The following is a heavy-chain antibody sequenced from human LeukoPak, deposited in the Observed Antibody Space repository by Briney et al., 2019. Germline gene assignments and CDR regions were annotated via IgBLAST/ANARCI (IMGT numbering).Heavy chain of an antibody. D-gene: IGHD5-12*01. V-gene: IGHV4-30-4*01. J-gene: IGHJ4*02. CDR1: GGSISSGEYY. CDR3: ARVEPSGSGYDYWIFDY. Sequence: SETLSLTCTVSGGSISSGEYYWSWIRQPPGKGLEWIGYIYYSGSTYYNPSLKSRVTISLDTSKNQLSLKLSSVTAADTAVYYCARVEPSGSGYDYWIFDYWGQGTLVTVSS. CDR2: IYYSGST.